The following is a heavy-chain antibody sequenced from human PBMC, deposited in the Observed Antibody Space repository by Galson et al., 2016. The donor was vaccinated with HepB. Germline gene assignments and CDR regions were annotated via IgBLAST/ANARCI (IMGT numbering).Heavy chain of an antibody. CDR2: IRGGNTNT. CDR1: GFTFTRYA. CDR3: ARDHDWAFDY. Sequence: SLRLSCAASGFTFTRYAIHWVRQAPGKGLEWIAYIRGGNTNTDYAVSVKGRFTISRDDATNSLFLQMNSLRDEDTAIYYCARDHDWAFDYWGQGTLVSVSS. D-gene: IGHD3-9*01. V-gene: IGHV3-48*02. J-gene: IGHJ4*02.